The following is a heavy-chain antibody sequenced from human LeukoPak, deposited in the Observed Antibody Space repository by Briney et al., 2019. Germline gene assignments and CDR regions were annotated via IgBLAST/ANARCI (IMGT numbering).Heavy chain of an antibody. CDR3: GRDSMVSADY. V-gene: IGHV1-2*06. Sequence: ASVKVSCKASGYTFIGYYVHWVRQAPGQGLEWMGRIDHKDGGTCYAQNFQGRVTTTKDTSTTTAYMDLSSLRADDTAVYYCGRDSMVSADYWGQGTLVTVSS. J-gene: IGHJ4*02. CDR2: IDHKDGGT. CDR1: GYTFIGYY. D-gene: IGHD3-10*01.